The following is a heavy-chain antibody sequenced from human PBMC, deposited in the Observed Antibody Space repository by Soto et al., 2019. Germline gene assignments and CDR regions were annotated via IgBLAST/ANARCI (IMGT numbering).Heavy chain of an antibody. CDR3: ARSFRGYNFWSGYLY. CDR1: GYSFTNYW. J-gene: IGHJ4*02. D-gene: IGHD3-3*01. V-gene: IGHV5-51*01. Sequence: EVQLVQSGAEVKKSGESLKISCKGSGYSFTNYWIGWVRQMPGKGLEWMGIIYPGDSDTKYSPSFQGQVTISADKSISTGYLQWSSLKASDTAMYYCARSFRGYNFWSGYLYWGQGTLVTVSS. CDR2: IYPGDSDT.